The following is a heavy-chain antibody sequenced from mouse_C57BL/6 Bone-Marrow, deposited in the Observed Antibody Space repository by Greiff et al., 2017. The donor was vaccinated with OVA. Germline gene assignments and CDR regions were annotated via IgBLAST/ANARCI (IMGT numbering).Heavy chain of an antibody. D-gene: IGHD1-1*01. CDR2: IYPGNSDT. V-gene: IGHV1-5*01. J-gene: IGHJ4*01. Sequence: EVHLVESGTVLARPGASVKMSCKTSGYTFTSYWMHWVKQRPGQGLEWIGAIYPGNSDTSYNQKFKGKAKLTAVTSASTAYMELSSLTNEDSAVYYCTTYYGSSYDAMDYWGQGTSVTVSS. CDR1: GYTFTSYW. CDR3: TTYYGSSYDAMDY.